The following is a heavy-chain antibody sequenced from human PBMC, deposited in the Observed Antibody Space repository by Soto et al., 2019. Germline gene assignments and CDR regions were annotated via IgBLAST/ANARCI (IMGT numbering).Heavy chain of an antibody. CDR3: GCYDYVWGSYRASDY. CDR1: GGTFSSYT. D-gene: IGHD3-16*01. J-gene: IGHJ4*02. CDR2: IIPILGIA. Sequence: SVKVSCKASGGTFSSYTISWVRQAPGQGLEWMGRIIPILGIANYAQKFQGRVTITADKSTSTAYMELSSLRSEDTAVYYCGCYDYVWGSYRASDYWGQGTLVTVSS. V-gene: IGHV1-69*02.